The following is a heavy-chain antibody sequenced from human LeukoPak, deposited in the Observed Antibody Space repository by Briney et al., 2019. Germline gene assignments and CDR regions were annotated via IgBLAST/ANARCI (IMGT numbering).Heavy chain of an antibody. CDR3: ASSSRYYYGSGSYSRGMDV. D-gene: IGHD3-10*01. CDR1: GVTVSSNY. Sequence: PGGSLTLSCAASGVTVSSNYMSWIRQAPGKGLEWVSVIYSGGSTYYADSVKGRFTISRDNSKNTLYLQMNSLRAADTAVYYCASSSRYYYGSGSYSRGMDVWGQGTTVTVSS. CDR2: IYSGGST. V-gene: IGHV3-66*01. J-gene: IGHJ6*02.